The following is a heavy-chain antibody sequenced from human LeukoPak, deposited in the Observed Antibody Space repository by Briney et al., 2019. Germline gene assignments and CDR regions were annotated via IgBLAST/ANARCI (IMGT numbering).Heavy chain of an antibody. CDR3: ARDRGYSYGYYFDY. CDR2: ISYDGSNK. V-gene: IGHV3-30*04. CDR1: GFTFSSYA. Sequence: GSLRLSCAASGFTFSSYAMHWVRQAPGKGLEWVAVISYDGSNKYYADSEKGRFTISRDNSKNTLYLQMNSLRAEDTAVYYCARDRGYSYGYYFDYWGQGTLVTVSS. D-gene: IGHD5-18*01. J-gene: IGHJ4*02.